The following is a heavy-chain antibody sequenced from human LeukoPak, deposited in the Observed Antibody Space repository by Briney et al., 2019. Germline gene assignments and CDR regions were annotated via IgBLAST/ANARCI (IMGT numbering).Heavy chain of an antibody. CDR2: INHSGST. V-gene: IGHV4-34*01. CDR1: GGSFSGYY. D-gene: IGHD3-10*01. J-gene: IGHJ4*02. Sequence: SETLSLTCAVYGGSFSGYYWSWIRQPPGKGLEWIGEINHSGSTNYNPSLKSRVTISVDTSKNQFSLKLSSVTAADTAVYYCARYYGSGSFDLIYYFGYWGQGTLVTVSS. CDR3: ARYYGSGSFDLIYYFGY.